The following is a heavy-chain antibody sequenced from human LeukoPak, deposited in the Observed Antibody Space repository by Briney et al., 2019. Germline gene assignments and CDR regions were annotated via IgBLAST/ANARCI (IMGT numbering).Heavy chain of an antibody. J-gene: IGHJ6*03. CDR1: GYTFTSYG. CDR2: ISAYNGNT. Sequence: ASVKVSCKASGYTFTSYGISWVRQAPGQGLEWMGWISAYNGNTNYAQKLQGRVTMTTDTSTSTAYMELRSLRSDDTDVYYCAREIVASDLYYYYYMDVWGKGTTVTVSS. D-gene: IGHD5-12*01. V-gene: IGHV1-18*01. CDR3: AREIVASDLYYYYYMDV.